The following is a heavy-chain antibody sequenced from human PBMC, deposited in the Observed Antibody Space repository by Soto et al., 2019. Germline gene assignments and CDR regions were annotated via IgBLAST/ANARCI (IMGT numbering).Heavy chain of an antibody. CDR2: IYYSGCT. Sequence: QVQLQASGPGLVKPSETLSLTCTVYGGSISSYYWSWIRQPPVKGLEWIGYIYYSGCTNYNPSLNSRVTISVDTSKIRFSLKLSSVTAADTAVYSCAIALYYGSGSYWFDPWGQGTLVTVS. CDR3: AIALYYGSGSYWFDP. V-gene: IGHV4-59*01. CDR1: GGSISSYY. D-gene: IGHD3-10*01. J-gene: IGHJ5*02.